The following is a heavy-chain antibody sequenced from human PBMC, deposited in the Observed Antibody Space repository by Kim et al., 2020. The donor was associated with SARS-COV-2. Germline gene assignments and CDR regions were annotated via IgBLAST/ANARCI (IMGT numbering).Heavy chain of an antibody. Sequence: SETLSLTCTVSGGSISSSSYYWGWTRQPPGKGLEWIGSIYYSGSTYYNPSLKSRVTISVDTSKNQFSLKLSSVTAADTAVYYCARHSGYSRTCFDYWGQGTLVTVSS. D-gene: IGHD6-13*01. CDR1: GGSISSSSYY. J-gene: IGHJ4*02. CDR3: ARHSGYSRTCFDY. V-gene: IGHV4-39*01. CDR2: IYYSGST.